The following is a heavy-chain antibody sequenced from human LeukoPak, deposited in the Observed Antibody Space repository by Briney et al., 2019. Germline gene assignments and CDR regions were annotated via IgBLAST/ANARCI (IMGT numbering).Heavy chain of an antibody. J-gene: IGHJ4*02. D-gene: IGHD1-20*01. Sequence: GASVKVSCKASGYNFSDYYIHWVRQAPGQGLEWMGWINPNSGGTNYAQEFQVRVTMTRDTSISTAYMELSRLRSDDTAVYYCARTGITGTRFDYWGQGTLVTVSS. V-gene: IGHV1-2*02. CDR2: INPNSGGT. CDR3: ARTGITGTRFDY. CDR1: GYNFSDYY.